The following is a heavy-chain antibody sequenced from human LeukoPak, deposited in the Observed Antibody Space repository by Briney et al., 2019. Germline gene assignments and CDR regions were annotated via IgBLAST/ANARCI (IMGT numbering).Heavy chain of an antibody. D-gene: IGHD3-10*01. CDR2: ISASSSSI. Sequence: GGSLRLSCAASGFTFSTYAMTWVRQAPGKGLEWVSYISASSSSIYYAASLKGRFTISRDNAKNSLYLQMNSLRDEDTAVYYCARRAAGRPGADYFQHWGQGILVTVSS. CDR3: ARRAAGRPGADYFQH. J-gene: IGHJ1*01. CDR1: GFTFSTYA. V-gene: IGHV3-48*02.